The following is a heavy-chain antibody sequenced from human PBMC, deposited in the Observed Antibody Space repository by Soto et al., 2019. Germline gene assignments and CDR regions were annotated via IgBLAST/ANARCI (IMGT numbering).Heavy chain of an antibody. CDR1: GFTFSSYA. CDR3: ARDVESGSSQYYYYYYGMDV. CDR2: ISYGGSNK. D-gene: IGHD1-26*01. V-gene: IGHV3-30-3*01. Sequence: GGSLRLSCAASGFTFSSYAMHWVRQAPGKGLEWVAVISYGGSNKYYADSLKGRFTISRDNSKNTLYLQMNSLRADDTAVHYCARDVESGSSQYYYYYYGMDVWGQGTTVTVSS. J-gene: IGHJ6*02.